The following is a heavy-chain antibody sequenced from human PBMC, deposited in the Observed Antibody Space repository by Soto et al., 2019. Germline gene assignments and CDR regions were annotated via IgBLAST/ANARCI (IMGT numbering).Heavy chain of an antibody. D-gene: IGHD3-10*01. CDR1: GASITSDGYY. CDR2: IYYSGNS. Sequence: SETLSLTCSVSGASITSDGYYWSWIRQLPGKGLEWIGHIYYSGNSYYNLSLGSRLLISVDTSKNQFSLKLSSVTAADTAVYYCARTVGSGSPDFDYWGQGILVTVSS. J-gene: IGHJ4*02. CDR3: ARTVGSGSPDFDY. V-gene: IGHV4-31*03.